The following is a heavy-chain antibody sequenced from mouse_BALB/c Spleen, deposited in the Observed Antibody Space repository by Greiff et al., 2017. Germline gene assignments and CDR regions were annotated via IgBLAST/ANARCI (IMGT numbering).Heavy chain of an antibody. CDR2: IRSKSNNYAT. CDR3: VSLNWYFDV. J-gene: IGHJ1*01. Sequence: EVKLVESGGGLVQPKGSLKLSCAASGFTFNTYAMNWVRQAPGKGLEWVARIRSKSNNYATYYADSVKDRFTISRDDSQSMLYLQMNNLKTEDTAMYYCVSLNWYFDVWGAGTTVTVSS. V-gene: IGHV10-1*02. CDR1: GFTFNTYA.